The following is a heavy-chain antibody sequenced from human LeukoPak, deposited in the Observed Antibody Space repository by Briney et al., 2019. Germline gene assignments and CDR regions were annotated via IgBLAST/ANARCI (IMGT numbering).Heavy chain of an antibody. V-gene: IGHV1-2*02. CDR2: INPNSGGT. CDR1: GYTFTGYY. J-gene: IGHJ4*02. Sequence: GASVKVSCKASGYTFTGYYMHWVRQAPGQGLEWMGWINPNSGGTNYAQKFQGRVTMTRDTSISTAYMELSRLTSDDTAVYYCARELAYCGGDCSHLFDYWGQGTLVTVSS. CDR3: ARELAYCGGDCSHLFDY. D-gene: IGHD2-21*02.